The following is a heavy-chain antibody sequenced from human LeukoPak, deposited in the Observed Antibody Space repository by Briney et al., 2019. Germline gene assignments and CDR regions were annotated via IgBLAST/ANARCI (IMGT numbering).Heavy chain of an antibody. Sequence: SVKVSCKASGGTLTNYAISWVRQAPGQGLEWMGGVIPIFDTTDYAQKFQGRVTITADESTRTAYMELSSLRSEDTAVYYCAAGNYYDSSGYYHLGYFDYWGQGTLVTVSS. J-gene: IGHJ4*02. CDR3: AAGNYYDSSGYYHLGYFDY. CDR2: VIPIFDTT. CDR1: GGTLTNYA. D-gene: IGHD3-22*01. V-gene: IGHV1-69*01.